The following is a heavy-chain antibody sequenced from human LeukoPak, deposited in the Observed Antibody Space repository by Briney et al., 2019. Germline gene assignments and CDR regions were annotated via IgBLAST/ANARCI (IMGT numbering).Heavy chain of an antibody. V-gene: IGHV4-59*01. CDR3: ARGQWLPVFDF. CDR2: IYHSGST. D-gene: IGHD3-22*01. CDR1: GGSISSYY. J-gene: IGHJ4*02. Sequence: PSETLSLTCTVSGGSISSYYWSWIRQPAGKELEWIGYIYHSGSTKYNPSLKSRVTISVDTSKNHFSLKLSSVTAADTAVYYCARGQWLPVFDFWGQGTLVTVSS.